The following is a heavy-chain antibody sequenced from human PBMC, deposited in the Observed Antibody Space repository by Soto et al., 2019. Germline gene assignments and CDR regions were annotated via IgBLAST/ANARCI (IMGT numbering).Heavy chain of an antibody. J-gene: IGHJ3*02. CDR2: IRSKAYGGTT. Sequence: SLRLSCTVSGFTFGDYAMSWVRQAPGKGLEWVGFIRSKAYGGTTEYAASVKGRFTISRDDSKSIAYLQMNSLKTEDTAVYYCTRDSYYYDSSGYDRAFDIWGQGTMVTVSS. CDR3: TRDSYYYDSSGYDRAFDI. D-gene: IGHD3-22*01. V-gene: IGHV3-49*04. CDR1: GFTFGDYA.